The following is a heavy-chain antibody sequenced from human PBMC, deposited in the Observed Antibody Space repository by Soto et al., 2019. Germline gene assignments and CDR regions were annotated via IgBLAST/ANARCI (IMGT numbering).Heavy chain of an antibody. CDR1: GYSFTNYY. CDR3: ARIYEYSSSSPFDY. V-gene: IGHV1-46*01. J-gene: IGHJ4*02. CDR2: INPGGGST. D-gene: IGHD6-6*01. Sequence: ASVKVSCKASGYSFTNYYIHWVRQAPGQGLEWMGEINPGGGSTSYAQKFQGRVTMTRDTSTSIVYMELSSLRSEDTAVYYCARIYEYSSSSPFDYWGQGTLVTVSS.